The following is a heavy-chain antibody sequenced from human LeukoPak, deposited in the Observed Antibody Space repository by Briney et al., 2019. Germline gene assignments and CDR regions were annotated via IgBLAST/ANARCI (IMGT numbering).Heavy chain of an antibody. J-gene: IGHJ5*02. CDR2: IYPGDSDT. D-gene: IGHD5-18*01. V-gene: IGHV5-51*01. CDR3: ARVRRGYSYGYSGFDP. Sequence: GESLKISCKGSGYSFTSYWIDWVRQMPGKGLEWLGIIYPGDSDTRYSPSFQGQVTISADKSISTAYLQWSSLKASDTAMYYCARVRRGYSYGYSGFDPWGQGTLVTVSS. CDR1: GYSFTSYW.